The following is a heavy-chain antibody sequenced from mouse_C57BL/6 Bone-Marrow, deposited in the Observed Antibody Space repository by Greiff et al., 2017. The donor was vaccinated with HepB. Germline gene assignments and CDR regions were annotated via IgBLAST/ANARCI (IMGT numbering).Heavy chain of an antibody. D-gene: IGHD4-1*01. CDR2: IRNKANGYTT. CDR3: ARSKLGGVDY. J-gene: IGHJ2*01. CDR1: GFTFTDYY. V-gene: IGHV7-3*01. Sequence: EVQLVESGGGLVQPGGSLSLSCAASGFTFTDYYMSWVRQPPGKALEWLGFIRNKANGYTTEYSASVKGRFTISRDNSQSILYLQMNALRAEDSATYYCARSKLGGVDYWGQGTTLTVSS.